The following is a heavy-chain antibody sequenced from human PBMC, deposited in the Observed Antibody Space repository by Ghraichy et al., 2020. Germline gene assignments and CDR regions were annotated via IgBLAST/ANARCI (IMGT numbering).Heavy chain of an antibody. J-gene: IGHJ4*02. CDR3: AKNLRDGHPFYEY. Sequence: GGSLRLSCEASGFTFSSYAMTCVRQPPGKGLEWLAAISGGGDYIYYADSVKGRFTISRDNPKNTLYLQMNSLRVEDTAVYFCAKNLRDGHPFYEYWGQGALGTVAS. CDR1: GFTFSSYA. V-gene: IGHV3-23*01. CDR2: ISGGGDYI. D-gene: IGHD2/OR15-2a*01.